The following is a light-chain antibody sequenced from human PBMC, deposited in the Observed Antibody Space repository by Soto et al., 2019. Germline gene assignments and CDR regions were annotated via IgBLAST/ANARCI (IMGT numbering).Light chain of an antibody. Sequence: QAVVTQPPSVSGAAGQRVTISCTGSSSNIGAGYDVHWYQQLPGTAPKLLIYGNSNRPSGVPDRFSGSKSGTSASLAITGLQAEDEADYYCQSYDSSLSVLYVFGTGTKLTVL. CDR3: QSYDSSLSVLYV. CDR2: GNS. J-gene: IGLJ1*01. CDR1: SSNIGAGYD. V-gene: IGLV1-40*01.